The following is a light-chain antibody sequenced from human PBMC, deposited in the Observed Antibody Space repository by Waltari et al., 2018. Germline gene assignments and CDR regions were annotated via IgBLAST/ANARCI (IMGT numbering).Light chain of an antibody. CDR1: SGHSTNV. CDR2: VNSDGSR. J-gene: IGLJ3*02. Sequence: QLLLTQSPSASASLGASVKLTCTLSSGHSTNVIAWLQKPPEKGPRFGMKVNSDGSRSKGAESPDRSSGSSSGAERYLTISSLQSEDEADYYCQTGGHGTWVFGGGTKLTVL. CDR3: QTGGHGTWV. V-gene: IGLV4-69*01.